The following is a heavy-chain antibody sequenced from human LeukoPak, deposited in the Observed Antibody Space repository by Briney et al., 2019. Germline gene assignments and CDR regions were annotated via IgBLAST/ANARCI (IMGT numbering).Heavy chain of an antibody. CDR1: GFDFSSYG. CDR2: IHYDSTTE. Sequence: PGGSLRLSCAASGFDFSSYGMHWVRQAPGKGLEWVAYIHYDSTTEDYADSVQGRFTISRDNSKNTLYLQMNSLRAEDTAVYYCAKAGSDWSADYWGQGTLVTVSS. CDR3: AKAGSDWSADY. J-gene: IGHJ4*02. D-gene: IGHD6-19*01. V-gene: IGHV3-30*02.